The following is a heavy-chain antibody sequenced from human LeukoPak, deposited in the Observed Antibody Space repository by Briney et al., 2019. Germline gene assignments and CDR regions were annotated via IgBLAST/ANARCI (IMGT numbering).Heavy chain of an antibody. CDR2: ISSSSSTI. J-gene: IGHJ4*02. Sequence: PGGSLRLSCAASGFTFSSYSMNWVRQAPGKGLEWVSYISSSSSTIYYADSVKGRFTISRDNAKNSLYLQMNSLRAEDTAVYYCAREQQWLVFLFDYWGQGTLVTVSS. CDR3: AREQQWLVFLFDY. D-gene: IGHD6-19*01. CDR1: GFTFSSYS. V-gene: IGHV3-48*01.